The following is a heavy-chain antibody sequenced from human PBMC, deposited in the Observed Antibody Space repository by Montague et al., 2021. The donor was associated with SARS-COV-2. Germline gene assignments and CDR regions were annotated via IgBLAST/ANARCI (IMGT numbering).Heavy chain of an antibody. CDR2: INPNSGGT. Sequence: SVKVSCKASGYTFTGYYMHWVRQAPGQGLEWMGWINPNSGGTNYAQKFQGWVTMTRDTSISTAYMELSRLRSDDTAVYYCARADCGGYCYSYYYYGMDVWGQGTTVTVSS. D-gene: IGHD2-21*02. J-gene: IGHJ6*02. V-gene: IGHV1-2*04. CDR3: ARADCGGYCYSYYYYGMDV. CDR1: GYTFTGYY.